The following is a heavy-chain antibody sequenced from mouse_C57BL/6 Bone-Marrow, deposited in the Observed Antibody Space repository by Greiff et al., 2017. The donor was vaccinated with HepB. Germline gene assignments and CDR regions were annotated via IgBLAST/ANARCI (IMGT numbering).Heavy chain of an antibody. CDR2: IDPETGGT. CDR1: GYTFTDYE. D-gene: IGHD2-1*01. V-gene: IGHV1-15*01. Sequence: QVQLQQSGAELVRPGASVTLSCKASGYTFTDYEMHWVKQTPVHGLEWIGAIDPETGGTAYNQKFKGKAILTADKSSSTAYMELRSLTSEDSAVYYCTRVRFYYGNYDYWGQGTTLTVSS. J-gene: IGHJ2*01. CDR3: TRVRFYYGNYDY.